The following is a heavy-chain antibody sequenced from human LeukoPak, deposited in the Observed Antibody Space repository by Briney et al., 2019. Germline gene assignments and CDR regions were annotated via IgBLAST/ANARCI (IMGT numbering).Heavy chain of an antibody. V-gene: IGHV1-18*01. CDR3: ARVLGRYSGSYRPSYAFDI. CDR2: ISAYNGNT. CDR1: GYTYTGYG. Sequence: GASVKVSCKASGYTYTGYGITWVRQAPGQGLEWMGWISAYNGNTHYAQKLQGRVTMTRNTSISTAYMELSSLRSEDTAVYYCARVLGRYSGSYRPSYAFDIWGQGTMVTVSS. D-gene: IGHD1-26*01. J-gene: IGHJ3*02.